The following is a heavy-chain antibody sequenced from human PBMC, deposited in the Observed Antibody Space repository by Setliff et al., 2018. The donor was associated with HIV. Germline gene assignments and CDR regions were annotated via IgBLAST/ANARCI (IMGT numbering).Heavy chain of an antibody. CDR1: GYTFTTYA. CDR3: AREVVVAGVHYYNMDV. Sequence: ASVKVSCKASGYTFTTYAMNWVRQAPGQGLEWMGWINTNTGNPTYAQGFTGRFVFSLDTSVSTAYLRISSLKAEDTAVYYCAREVVVAGVHYYNMDVWGKGTTVTVS. CDR2: INTNTGNP. D-gene: IGHD2-15*01. V-gene: IGHV7-4-1*02. J-gene: IGHJ6*03.